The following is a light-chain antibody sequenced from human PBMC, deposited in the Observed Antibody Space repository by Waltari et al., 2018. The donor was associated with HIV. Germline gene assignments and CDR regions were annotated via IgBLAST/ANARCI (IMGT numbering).Light chain of an antibody. CDR1: QSVSNY. J-gene: IGKJ5*01. Sequence: EIVLTQSPATLSLSPGERATLSCRASQSVSNYLAWYQQKPGQAPRLLIYAASSRATGIPARFSGSGSVTDFTLTISSLEPGDFAVYYCQQRSNWPITFGQGTRLEIK. CDR2: AAS. V-gene: IGKV3-11*01. CDR3: QQRSNWPIT.